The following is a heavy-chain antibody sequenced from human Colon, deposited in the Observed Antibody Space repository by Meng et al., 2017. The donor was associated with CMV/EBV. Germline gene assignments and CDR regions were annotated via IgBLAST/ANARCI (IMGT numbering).Heavy chain of an antibody. J-gene: IGHJ5*02. CDR3: ARDFKSGRP. CDR2: ISPSGDYI. Sequence: GESLKISCVAAGFPFSLFTMHWVRQAPGKGLEWVSSISPSGDYIHYADSLKGRFTISRDNTKNSLFLQMNSLRADDMADYYCARDFKSGRPWGQGTLVTVSS. V-gene: IGHV3-21*06. CDR1: GFPFSLFT.